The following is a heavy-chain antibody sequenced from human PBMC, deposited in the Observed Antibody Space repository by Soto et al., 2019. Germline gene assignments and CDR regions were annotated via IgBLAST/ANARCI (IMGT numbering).Heavy chain of an antibody. D-gene: IGHD4-4*01. J-gene: IGHJ5*02. CDR3: ARGGGDYSNYDNWFDP. CDR1: GGSISSYY. CDR2: IYTSGST. V-gene: IGHV4-4*07. Sequence: PSETLSLTCTVSGGSISSYYWSWIRQPAGKGLEWIGRIYTSGSTNYNPSLKSRVTMSVDTSKNQFSLKLGSVTAADTAVYYCARGGGDYSNYDNWFDPWGQGTLVTVSS.